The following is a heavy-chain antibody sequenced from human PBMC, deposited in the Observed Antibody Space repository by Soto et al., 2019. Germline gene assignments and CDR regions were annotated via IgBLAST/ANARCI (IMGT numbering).Heavy chain of an antibody. CDR1: GYIFTTYS. CDR2: VSASNGKT. J-gene: IGHJ5*02. CDR3: ARDAFVGQASWFGP. Sequence: QIQLVQSGSEVRMPGASVKVSCKASGYIFTTYSITWVRQAPGQGREWMGWVSASNGKTNSAQKFEDRVTMTTDTSTTTAYMELRRLRSDGTAVYYSARDAFVGQASWFGPWGQATLGTVSS. V-gene: IGHV1-18*01.